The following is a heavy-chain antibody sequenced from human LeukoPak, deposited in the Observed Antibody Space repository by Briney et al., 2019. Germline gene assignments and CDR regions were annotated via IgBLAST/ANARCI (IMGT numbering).Heavy chain of an antibody. CDR2: ISWDGGST. CDR1: GFTFEDYT. Sequence: PGGSLRLSCAASGFTFEDYTMHWVRQAPGKGLEWVSLISWDGGSTYYADPVKGRFTISRDNSRNFLYLQMNSLTTEDTAFYYCAKDRRLYRTGWSVPSLDYWGQGTLVTVSS. D-gene: IGHD6-19*01. CDR3: AKDRRLYRTGWSVPSLDY. V-gene: IGHV3-43*01. J-gene: IGHJ4*02.